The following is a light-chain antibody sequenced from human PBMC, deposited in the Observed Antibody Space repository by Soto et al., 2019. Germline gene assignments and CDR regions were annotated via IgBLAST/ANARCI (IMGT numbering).Light chain of an antibody. J-gene: IGKJ4*01. CDR2: GAS. Sequence: DIQMTQSPSSLSASVGDRVTISCRATGDISKYLAWYQRKPGKAPTLLIYGASTLQSGVPSRFSGSGSGTEFTLTIGSLQPDDVATYYCQKYGSAPLTFGGGTKVEI. CDR1: GDISKY. V-gene: IGKV1-27*01. CDR3: QKYGSAPLT.